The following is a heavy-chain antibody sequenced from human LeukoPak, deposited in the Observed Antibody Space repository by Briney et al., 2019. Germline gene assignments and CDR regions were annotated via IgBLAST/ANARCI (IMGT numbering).Heavy chain of an antibody. CDR3: RAAYSSGYPIEY. CDR2: ISSSSYNR. Sequence: PGGSLRLSCVPSGFSFTTYELMWVRQAPGKGLESISYISSSSYNRYYADSVRGRFTVSRDNAKESLFLQMDSLRVADTATYYCRAAYSSGYPIEYCGLGVLVTVSS. V-gene: IGHV3-48*03. CDR1: GFSFTTYE. D-gene: IGHD3-22*01. J-gene: IGHJ4*02.